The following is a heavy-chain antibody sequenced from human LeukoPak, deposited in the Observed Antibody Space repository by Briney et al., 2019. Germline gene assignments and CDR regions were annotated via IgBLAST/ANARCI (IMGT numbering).Heavy chain of an antibody. D-gene: IGHD1-26*01. J-gene: IGHJ5*02. CDR1: GYTFTNYY. Sequence: ASVKVSCKASGYTFTNYYIHWVRQAPGQGLECMGIIDPSGGSTSYAQKFQGRVTMTRDMSTSTVYMELSSLRSEDTAVYYCARGGVGATTYVWFDPWGQGTLVTVSS. CDR2: IDPSGGST. CDR3: ARGGVGATTYVWFDP. V-gene: IGHV1-46*01.